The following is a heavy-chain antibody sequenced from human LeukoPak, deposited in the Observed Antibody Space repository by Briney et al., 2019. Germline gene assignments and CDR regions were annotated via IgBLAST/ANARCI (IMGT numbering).Heavy chain of an antibody. J-gene: IGHJ5*02. D-gene: IGHD3-10*01. V-gene: IGHV4-39*01. CDR2: IYDSGST. Sequence: PSETLSLTCTVSGGSISSHYWSWIRKPPGKGLEWIGSIYDSGSTYYNPSLKSRVTISVDTSENQFSLKLNSVTAADTAVYYCARHYGPWGQGTLVTISS. CDR3: ARHYGP. CDR1: GGSISSHY.